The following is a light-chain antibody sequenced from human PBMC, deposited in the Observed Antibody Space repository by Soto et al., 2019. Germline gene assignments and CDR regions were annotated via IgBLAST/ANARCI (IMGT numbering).Light chain of an antibody. V-gene: IGLV2-14*01. Sequence: QSALTQPATVSGSPGQALTISLTGTSSEVGGYNYVSWYQQHPGKAPKLMIYDVSNRPSGVSNRFSGSKSGNTASLTISGLQAEDEANYCCTSYTSSGWVFGGGTQLTLL. J-gene: IGLJ2*01. CDR3: TSYTSSGWV. CDR1: SSEVGGYNY. CDR2: DVS.